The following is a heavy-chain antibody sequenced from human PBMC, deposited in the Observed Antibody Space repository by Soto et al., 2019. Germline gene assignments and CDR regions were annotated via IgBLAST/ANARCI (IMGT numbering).Heavy chain of an antibody. CDR1: GGSFSGYY. CDR2: INHSGST. CDR3: ARMIVYSWNYGAYYYGMDV. Sequence: TLSLTCAVYGGSFSGYYWSWIRQPPGKGLEWIGEINHSGSTNYNPSLKSRVTISVDTSKNQFSLKLSSVTAADTAVYYCARMIVYSWNYGAYYYGMDVWGQGTTVTVSS. J-gene: IGHJ6*02. V-gene: IGHV4-34*01. D-gene: IGHD1-7*01.